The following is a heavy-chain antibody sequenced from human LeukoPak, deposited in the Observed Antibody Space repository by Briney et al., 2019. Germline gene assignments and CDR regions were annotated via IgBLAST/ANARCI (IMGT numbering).Heavy chain of an antibody. J-gene: IGHJ4*02. CDR1: GGSISGYC. Sequence: SETLSLTCTVSGGSISGYCWSWVRQPPGKGLQFIGDIYYTGSTNYIPYLESRVTRSVDTSKNQFSLKLRSVTAADTAVYYCARLSKDTVVLPAAMAHYFDYWGQGTLVTVSS. D-gene: IGHD2-2*01. V-gene: IGHV4-59*08. CDR2: IYYTGST. CDR3: ARLSKDTVVLPAAMAHYFDY.